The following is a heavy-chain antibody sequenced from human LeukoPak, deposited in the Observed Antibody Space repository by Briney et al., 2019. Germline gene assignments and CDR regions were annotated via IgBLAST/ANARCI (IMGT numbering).Heavy chain of an antibody. D-gene: IGHD3-10*01. CDR3: ARGIYGQYYFDF. J-gene: IGHJ4*02. CDR2: IYTGGST. Sequence: GGSLRLSCAASGFTVSSHYMTWVRQVPGKGLDWVSVIYTGGSTYYADSVRGRFTISRDTSKNTLYLQMNRLRAEDTAVYYCARGIYGQYYFDFWGQGTLVTVSS. CDR1: GFTVSSHY. V-gene: IGHV3-53*01.